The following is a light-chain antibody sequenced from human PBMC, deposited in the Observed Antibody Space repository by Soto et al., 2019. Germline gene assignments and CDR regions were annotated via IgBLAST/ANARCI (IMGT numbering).Light chain of an antibody. V-gene: IGKV3-20*01. CDR3: QQYGSAPWT. CDR2: GAT. Sequence: IVLTQSPGTLSLSPGERATISCRASQSVNNKYLAWYQQKVGQPPRLLIYGATNRARGIPDRFGGSGSGTASTLTVSRLEPEDFAVYHCQQYGSAPWTFGQGTKVE. CDR1: QSVNNKY. J-gene: IGKJ1*01.